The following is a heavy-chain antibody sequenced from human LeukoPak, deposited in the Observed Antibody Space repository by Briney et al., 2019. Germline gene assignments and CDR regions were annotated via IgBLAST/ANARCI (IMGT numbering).Heavy chain of an antibody. D-gene: IGHD3-10*01. J-gene: IGHJ4*02. V-gene: IGHV3-30*18. CDR3: AKVLRAITMVRGVIRPSPQEIDY. CDR2: ISYDGSNK. CDR1: GFTFSSYG. Sequence: GGSLRLSCAASGFTFSSYGMHWVRQAPGKGLEWVAVISYDGSNKYFADSVKGRFTISRDNSKNTLYLQMNSLRAEDTAVYYCAKVLRAITMVRGVIRPSPQEIDYWGQGTLVTVSS.